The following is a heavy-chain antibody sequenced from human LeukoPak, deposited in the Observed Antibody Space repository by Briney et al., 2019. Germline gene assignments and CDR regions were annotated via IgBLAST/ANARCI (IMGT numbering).Heavy chain of an antibody. CDR2: IHHSGST. CDR1: GGSFSGYY. CDR3: ARVALWFGESNFDF. Sequence: SETLSLTCAVYGGSFSGYYWSWIRQPPGKGLEWIGEIHHSGSTNYNPSLKSRVTISVDTSKNQFSLKLSSVTAADTAVYYCARVALWFGESNFDFWGQGTLVTVSS. D-gene: IGHD3-10*01. V-gene: IGHV4-34*01. J-gene: IGHJ4*02.